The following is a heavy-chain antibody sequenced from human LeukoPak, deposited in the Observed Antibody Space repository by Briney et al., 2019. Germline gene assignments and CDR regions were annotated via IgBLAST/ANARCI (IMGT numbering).Heavy chain of an antibody. V-gene: IGHV3-7*03. Sequence: GGSLRLSCAASGFTFSSYWMSWVRQAPGKGLEWVANIKQDVSEKYYVDSVKGRFTISRDNSKNTLSLQMNSLRAEDTAIYYCATYRQVLLPFESWGQGTLVTVSS. CDR1: GFTFSSYW. CDR3: ATYRQVLLPFES. J-gene: IGHJ4*02. D-gene: IGHD2-8*02. CDR2: IKQDVSEK.